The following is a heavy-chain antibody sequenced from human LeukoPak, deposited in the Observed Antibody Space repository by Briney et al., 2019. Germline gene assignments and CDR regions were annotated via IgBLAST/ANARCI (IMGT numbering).Heavy chain of an antibody. D-gene: IGHD3-10*01. J-gene: IGHJ6*02. CDR2: IYYSGST. CDR3: AGFGENGMDV. V-gene: IGHV4-59*01. CDR1: GGSISSYY. Sequence: PSETLSLTCTVSGGSISSYYWSWIRQPPGKGLEWIGYIYYSGSTNYNPSLKSRVTISVDTSKNQFSLELSSVTAADTAVYYCAGFGENGMDVWGQGTTVTVSS.